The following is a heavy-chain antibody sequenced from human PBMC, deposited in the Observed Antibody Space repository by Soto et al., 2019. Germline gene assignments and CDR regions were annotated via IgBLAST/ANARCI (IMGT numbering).Heavy chain of an antibody. CDR1: GFTFSSYA. D-gene: IGHD6-19*01. J-gene: IGHJ4*02. CDR2: ISYDGSNK. V-gene: IGHV3-30-3*01. CDR3: AREGPGYSSGWYNSGVDY. Sequence: PGGSLRLSCAAYGFTFSSYAMHWVRQAPGKGLEWVAVISYDGSNKYYADSVKGRFTISRDNSKNTLYLQMNSLRAEDTAVYYCAREGPGYSSGWYNSGVDYWGQGTLVTVSS.